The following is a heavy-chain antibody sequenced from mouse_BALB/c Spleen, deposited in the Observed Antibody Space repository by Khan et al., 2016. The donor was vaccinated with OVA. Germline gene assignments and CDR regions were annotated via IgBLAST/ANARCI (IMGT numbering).Heavy chain of an antibody. V-gene: IGHV1-7*01. CDR1: GYTFTNYW. J-gene: IGHJ3*01. CDR2: INPSTDYT. CDR3: VSQGSSGAWCAY. Sequence: QVQLKESGAELAKPGASVKMSCEASGYTFTNYWMHWVKQRPGQGLEWIGYINPSTDYTEYNQKFKDKATLTADKSSSTAYMQLTSLTSEDSALYYCVSQGSSGAWCAYWGKGTLVTVAA. D-gene: IGHD1-1*01.